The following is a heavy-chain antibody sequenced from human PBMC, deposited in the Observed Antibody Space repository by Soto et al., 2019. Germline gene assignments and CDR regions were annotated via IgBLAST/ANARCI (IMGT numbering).Heavy chain of an antibody. D-gene: IGHD2-2*01. Sequence: LRLSCAASGFTFDDYAMHWVRQAPGKGLEWVSGISWNSGSIGYADSVKGRFTISRDNAKNSLYLQMNSLRAEDTALYYCAKGGGDIVVVPAAYYYYGMDVWGQGTTVTVSS. CDR3: AKGGGDIVVVPAAYYYYGMDV. CDR2: ISWNSGSI. CDR1: GFTFDDYA. V-gene: IGHV3-9*01. J-gene: IGHJ6*02.